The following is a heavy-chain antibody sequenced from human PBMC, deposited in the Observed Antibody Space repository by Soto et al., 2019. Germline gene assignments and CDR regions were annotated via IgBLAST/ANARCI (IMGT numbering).Heavy chain of an antibody. CDR3: ARHATPIAAPGDIVVVPAAPMENYYYYGMDV. D-gene: IGHD2-2*01. Sequence: PSETLSLTCTVSGGSISSSSYYWGWIRQPPGKGLEWIGSIYYSGSTYYNPSLKSRVTISVDTSKNQFSLKLSSVTAADTAVYYCARHATPIAAPGDIVVVPAAPMENYYYYGMDVWGQGTTVTVSS. CDR1: GGSISSSSYY. V-gene: IGHV4-39*01. J-gene: IGHJ6*02. CDR2: IYYSGST.